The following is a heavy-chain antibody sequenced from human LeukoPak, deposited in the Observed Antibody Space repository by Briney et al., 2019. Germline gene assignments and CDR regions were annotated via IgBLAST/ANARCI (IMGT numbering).Heavy chain of an antibody. V-gene: IGHV4-39*07. CDR3: AREVDYGGKTSLFDY. CDR2: IYYSGST. D-gene: IGHD4-23*01. CDR1: GGSISSSSYY. Sequence: PSETLSLTCTVSGGSISSSSYYWGWIRQPPGKGLEWIGSIYYSGSTYYNPSLKSRVTISVDTSKNQFSLKLSSVTAADTAVYYCAREVDYGGKTSLFDYWGQGTLVTVSS. J-gene: IGHJ4*02.